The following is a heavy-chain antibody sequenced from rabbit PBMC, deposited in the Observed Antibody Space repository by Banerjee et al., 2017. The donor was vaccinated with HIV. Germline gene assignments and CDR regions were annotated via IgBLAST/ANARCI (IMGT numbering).Heavy chain of an antibody. V-gene: IGHV1S40*01. D-gene: IGHD2-1*01. Sequence: QSLEESGGDLVKPGASLTLTCTASGFSFSSSDYVCWVRQAPGKGLEWISCIAGSSSGFTYSASWAKGRFTISKASSTTVTLQMTSLTAADTATYFCARDQWDDYSDANLRGQGTLVTVS. CDR2: IAGSSSGFT. J-gene: IGHJ3*01. CDR3: ARDQWDDYSDANL. CDR1: GFSFSSSDY.